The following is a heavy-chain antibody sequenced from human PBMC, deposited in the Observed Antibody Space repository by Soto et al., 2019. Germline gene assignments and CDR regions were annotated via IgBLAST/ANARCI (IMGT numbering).Heavy chain of an antibody. V-gene: IGHV3-21*01. D-gene: IGHD6-19*01. CDR2: ISSSSSYI. Sequence: EVQLVESGGGLVKPGGSLRLSCAASGFTFSSYSMNWVRQAPGKGLEWVSSISSSSSYIYYADSVKGRFTISRDNAENSLYLQMNSRRAEDTAVYYCARDRGSGWYYWGQGTLVTVSS. CDR1: GFTFSSYS. CDR3: ARDRGSGWYY. J-gene: IGHJ4*02.